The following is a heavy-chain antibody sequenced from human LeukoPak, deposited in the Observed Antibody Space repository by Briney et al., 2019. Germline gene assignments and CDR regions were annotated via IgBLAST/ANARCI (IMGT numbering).Heavy chain of an antibody. V-gene: IGHV3-53*01. CDR1: GFTVRSNY. CDR3: ARDVRYCSGGSCSS. CDR2: IYNSGGT. J-gene: IGHJ4*02. D-gene: IGHD2-15*01. Sequence: GGSLRLSCAPSGFTVRSNYMSWVRQAPGKGLEWVSVIYNSGGTYYADSVKGRFTISRDNSKNTLYLQMNSLRAEGTAVYYCARDVRYCSGGSCSSWGPGTLVTVSS.